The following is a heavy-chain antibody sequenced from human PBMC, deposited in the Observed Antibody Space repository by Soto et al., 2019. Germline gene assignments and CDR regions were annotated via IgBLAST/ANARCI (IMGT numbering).Heavy chain of an antibody. J-gene: IGHJ5*01. D-gene: IGHD3-3*01. CDR2: ISGSGGRT. CDR1: RITFSSYA. V-gene: IGHV3-23*01. CDR3: SKDYYFCSGTWFDS. Sequence: PGGSLRLSCAAPRITFSSYAMGWVRQAPGKGLEWFSAISGSGGRTYTADSVKGRFTISRDNSKNTLYLQMNSLRAEDTAVYYYSKDYYFCSGTWFDSWGQGTLVTVSS.